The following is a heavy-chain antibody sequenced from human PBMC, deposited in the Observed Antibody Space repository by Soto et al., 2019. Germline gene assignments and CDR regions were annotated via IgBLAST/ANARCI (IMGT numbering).Heavy chain of an antibody. D-gene: IGHD6-13*01. CDR2: ISGSGGGT. J-gene: IGHJ4*02. CDR1: GFTFSNYA. CDR3: ARILDHSSSWYGY. Sequence: EVQLLESGGGLVQPGGSLRISCAASGFTFSNYAMSWVRQAPGKGLEWVSLISGSGGGTYHVDSVKGRFTISRDNSKNTLFLQMNSLRAEDTAVYYCARILDHSSSWYGYWGQGTLVTVSS. V-gene: IGHV3-23*01.